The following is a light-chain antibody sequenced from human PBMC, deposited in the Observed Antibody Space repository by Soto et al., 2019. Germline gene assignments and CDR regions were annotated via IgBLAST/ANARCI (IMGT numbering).Light chain of an antibody. CDR2: YDS. V-gene: IGLV3-21*04. J-gene: IGLJ2*01. CDR1: NIGSKS. Sequence: SYELTQPPSVSVAPGKTARITCGGNNIGSKSVHWYQQKPGQAPVLVIYYDSDRPSGIPERFSGSNSGNTATLTISRVEAGDEADDYCQVWDNSSDHPVFGGGTKLTVL. CDR3: QVWDNSSDHPV.